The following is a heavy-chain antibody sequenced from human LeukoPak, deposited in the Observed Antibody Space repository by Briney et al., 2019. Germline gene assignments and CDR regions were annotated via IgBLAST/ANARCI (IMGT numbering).Heavy chain of an antibody. V-gene: IGHV1-69*06. D-gene: IGHD5-18*01. J-gene: IGHJ3*02. CDR3: AKPLSGYSYGYKGGAFDI. CDR2: ITPIFGTA. CDR1: GGTLSRYP. Sequence: SVTVSCMASGGTLSRYPIRWVRPAPGHRLEGMGGITPIFGTASYAQKFQGRVTITADKSTSTAYMELRSLRSEDTAVYYCAKPLSGYSYGYKGGAFDIWGQGTMVTVSS.